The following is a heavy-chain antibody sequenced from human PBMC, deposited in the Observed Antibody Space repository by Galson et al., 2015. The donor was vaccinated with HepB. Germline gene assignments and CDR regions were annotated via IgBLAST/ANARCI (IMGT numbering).Heavy chain of an antibody. CDR2: IRSKGNNYAT. V-gene: IGHV3-73*01. J-gene: IGHJ4*02. D-gene: IGHD6-13*01. CDR3: TRLGDFSGHSSR. Sequence: SLRLSCAASGFTFSGSAIHWVRQASGKGPEWVGRIRSKGNNYATSYVPSLKGRFTISRDDSKNMAYLHMKSLKTEDTAVYYCTRLGDFSGHSSRWGQGTLVTVSS. CDR1: GFTFSGSA.